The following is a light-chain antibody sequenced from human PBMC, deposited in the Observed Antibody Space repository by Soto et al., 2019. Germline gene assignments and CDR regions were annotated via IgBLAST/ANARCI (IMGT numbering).Light chain of an antibody. V-gene: IGLV4-69*02. Sequence: QPVLTQSPSASASLGASVKLTCTLSSGHSTYAIAWHQQQPEKGPRYLMKITSDGSHSNGDGIPDRFSGSRSGAERSLTISSLQSEDEADYYCQTWGTGIRVFGGGTKLTVL. J-gene: IGLJ3*02. CDR3: QTWGTGIRV. CDR1: SGHSTYA. CDR2: ITSDGSH.